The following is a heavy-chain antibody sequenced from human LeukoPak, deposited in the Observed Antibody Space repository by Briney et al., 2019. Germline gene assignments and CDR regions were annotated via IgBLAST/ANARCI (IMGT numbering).Heavy chain of an antibody. CDR3: ARLSGSGSSPFDY. J-gene: IGHJ4*02. CDR2: IKEDGSEK. V-gene: IGHV3-7*03. CDR1: GFIFSRFW. D-gene: IGHD3-10*01. Sequence: GGSLRLSCAASGFIFSRFWMNWVRQAPGKGLEWVATIKEDGSEKYYVDSMRGRITISRDNAKNSLYLQMNSLRAEDTAMYYCARLSGSGSSPFDYWGQGTLVAVSS.